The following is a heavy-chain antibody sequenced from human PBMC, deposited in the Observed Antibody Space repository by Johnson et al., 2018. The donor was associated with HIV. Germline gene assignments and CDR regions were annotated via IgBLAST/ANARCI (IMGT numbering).Heavy chain of an antibody. CDR3: VRGQFDSSGFYSDAFDI. V-gene: IGHV3-43D*03. Sequence: VQLVESGGVVVQSGGSLRLSCAASGFTFDDYAMHWVRQAPGKGLEWVSLISWDGGSTYYADSVKGRFTMSRDNSKNSLYLQMNSLRAEDTALYYCVRGQFDSSGFYSDAFDIWGQGTVVTVSS. CDR2: ISWDGGST. D-gene: IGHD3-22*01. J-gene: IGHJ3*02. CDR1: GFTFDDYA.